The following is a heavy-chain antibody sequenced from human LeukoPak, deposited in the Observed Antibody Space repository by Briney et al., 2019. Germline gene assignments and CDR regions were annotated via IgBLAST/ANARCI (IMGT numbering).Heavy chain of an antibody. CDR2: IYYSGST. CDR3: ARGVYIAAAQYAY. Sequence: SETLSLTCTVSGGSISSYYWSWIRQPPGKGLEWTGYIYYSGSTNYNPSLKSRVTISVDTSKNQFSLKLSSVTAADTAVYYCARGVYIAAAQYAYWGQGTLVTVSS. D-gene: IGHD6-13*01. CDR1: GGSISSYY. V-gene: IGHV4-59*01. J-gene: IGHJ4*02.